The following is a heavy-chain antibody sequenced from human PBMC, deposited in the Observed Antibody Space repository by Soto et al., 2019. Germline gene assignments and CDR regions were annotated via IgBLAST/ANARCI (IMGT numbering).Heavy chain of an antibody. CDR2: ISYDGSNK. J-gene: IGHJ6*02. V-gene: IGHV3-30*18. CDR3: AKSDIVVVPAAIAARRYGMDV. CDR1: GFTFSSYG. Sequence: GGSLRLSCAASGFTFSSYGMHWVRQAPGKVLEWVAVISYDGSNKYYADSVKGRFTISRDNSKNTLYLQMNSLRAEDTAVYYCAKSDIVVVPAAIAARRYGMDVWGQGTTVTVSS. D-gene: IGHD2-2*02.